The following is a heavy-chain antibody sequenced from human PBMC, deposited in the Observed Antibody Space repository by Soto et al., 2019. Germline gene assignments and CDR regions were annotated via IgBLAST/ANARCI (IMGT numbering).Heavy chain of an antibody. CDR3: ARPKGIAPAIGYFDL. J-gene: IGHJ2*01. D-gene: IGHD2-2*01. Sequence: QVQLQESGPGLVKPSATLSLTCTFSGDYITSHYWSWIRQPPGKGLEWIVYVYHSEKTDSNPSLKSRVTVSTDTSKHQISLRLTSVTAADTSVYYCARPKGIAPAIGYFDLWGRGTLVTVTS. CDR2: VYHSEKT. V-gene: IGHV4-59*08. CDR1: GDYITSHY.